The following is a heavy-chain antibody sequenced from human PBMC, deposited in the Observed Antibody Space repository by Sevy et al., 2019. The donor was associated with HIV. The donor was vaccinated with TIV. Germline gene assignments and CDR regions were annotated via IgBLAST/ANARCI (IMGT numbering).Heavy chain of an antibody. Sequence: GGSLRLSCAASGFTFSSYGMHWVRQAPGKGLEWVALIWNDGSSKYYADSVKGRFTISRDNSKNTLYLQMNSLRAEDTAVYYCASGAYYYASRTENFDYWGQGTLVTVSS. D-gene: IGHD3-10*01. V-gene: IGHV3-33*01. J-gene: IGHJ4*02. CDR1: GFTFSSYG. CDR3: ASGAYYYASRTENFDY. CDR2: IWNDGSSK.